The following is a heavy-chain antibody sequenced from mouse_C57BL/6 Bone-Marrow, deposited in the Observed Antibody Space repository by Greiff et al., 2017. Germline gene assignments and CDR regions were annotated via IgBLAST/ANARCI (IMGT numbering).Heavy chain of an antibody. CDR1: GYTFTSYW. D-gene: IGHD1-1*01. Sequence: QVHVKQPGAELVRPGTSVKLSCKASGYTFTSYWMHWVKQRPGQGLEWIGVIDPSDSYTNYNQKFKGKATLTVDTSSSTAYMQLSSLTSEDSAVYYCACGSSPYYFDYWGQGTTLTVSS. CDR2: IDPSDSYT. J-gene: IGHJ2*01. V-gene: IGHV1-59*01. CDR3: ACGSSPYYFDY.